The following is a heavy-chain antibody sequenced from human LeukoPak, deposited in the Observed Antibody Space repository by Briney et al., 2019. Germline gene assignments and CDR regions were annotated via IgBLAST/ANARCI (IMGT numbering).Heavy chain of an antibody. D-gene: IGHD3-16*01. CDR2: ISSSSSYI. CDR1: GFTFSSYS. V-gene: IGHV3-21*01. J-gene: IGHJ4*02. Sequence: GGSLRLSCAASGFTFSSYSMNWVRQAPGKGLKWVSSISSSSSYIYYADSVKGRFTISRDNAKNSLYLQMNSLRAEDTAVYYCARGGPHDPHDYWGQGTLVTVSS. CDR3: ARGGPHDPHDY.